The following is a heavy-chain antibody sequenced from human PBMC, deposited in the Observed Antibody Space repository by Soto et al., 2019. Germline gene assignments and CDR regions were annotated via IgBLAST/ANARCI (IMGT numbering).Heavy chain of an antibody. Sequence: HPGGSLRLSCAASGFTFSSYGMHWVRQAPGKGLEWVAVISYDGSNKYHADSVKGRFTISRDNSKNTLYLQMNSLRAEDTAVYYCAKDGDYGSGSYYPDYWGQGTLVTVSS. J-gene: IGHJ4*02. CDR2: ISYDGSNK. D-gene: IGHD3-10*01. CDR3: AKDGDYGSGSYYPDY. CDR1: GFTFSSYG. V-gene: IGHV3-30*18.